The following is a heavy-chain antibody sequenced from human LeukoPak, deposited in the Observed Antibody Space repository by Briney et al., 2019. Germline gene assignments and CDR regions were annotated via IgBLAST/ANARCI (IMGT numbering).Heavy chain of an antibody. CDR3: ATSPQDYGDHGLFDY. V-gene: IGHV1-46*01. J-gene: IGHJ4*02. CDR2: INPSGGST. D-gene: IGHD4-17*01. CDR1: GYTFTSYY. Sequence: ASVTVSCTASGYTFTSYYMHWVRQAPGQGLEWMGIINPSGGSTSYAQKFQGRVTMTRDTSTSTVYMELSSLRSEDTAVYYCATSPQDYGDHGLFDYWGQGTLVTVSS.